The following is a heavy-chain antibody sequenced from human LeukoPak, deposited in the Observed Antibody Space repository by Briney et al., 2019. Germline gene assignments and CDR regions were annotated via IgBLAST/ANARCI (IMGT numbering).Heavy chain of an antibody. Sequence: SETLSLTCVVYGGSFSTYYWSWIRQPPGKGLEWIGYIYYSGSANYNPSLKSRVTISVDTSKKQFSLRLSSVTAADTAVYYCARETGYCSGSSCYSEGLAYWGQGTLVTVSS. CDR1: GGSFSTYY. CDR2: IYYSGSA. V-gene: IGHV4-59*01. J-gene: IGHJ4*02. D-gene: IGHD2-15*01. CDR3: ARETGYCSGSSCYSEGLAY.